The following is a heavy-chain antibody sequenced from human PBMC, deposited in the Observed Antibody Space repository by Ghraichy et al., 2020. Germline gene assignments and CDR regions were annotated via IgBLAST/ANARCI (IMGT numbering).Heavy chain of an antibody. V-gene: IGHV1-69*13. J-gene: IGHJ6*02. D-gene: IGHD2-15*01. CDR1: GGTFSSYA. CDR3: ARDCRYCSGGSGYWDYYYYGMDV. Sequence: SVKVSCKASGGTFSSYAISWVRQAPGQGLEWMGGIIPIFGTANYAQKFQGRVTITADESTSTAYMELSSLRSEDTAVYYCARDCRYCSGGSGYWDYYYYGMDVWGQGTTVTVSS. CDR2: IIPIFGTA.